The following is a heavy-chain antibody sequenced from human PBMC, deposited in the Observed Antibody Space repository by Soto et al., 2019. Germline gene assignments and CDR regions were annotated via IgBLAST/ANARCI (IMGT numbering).Heavy chain of an antibody. Sequence: SETLSLTCTVSGGSISGYYWSWLRQPPGKGLEWIGYIYNIGSTNYNPSLRSRVTMSMDTSKEQFSLKLSSVSAADTAVYYCARLKSGPGDYWGQGTLVTVSS. CDR1: GGSISGYY. V-gene: IGHV4-59*08. J-gene: IGHJ4*02. CDR3: ARLKSGPGDY. CDR2: IYNIGST.